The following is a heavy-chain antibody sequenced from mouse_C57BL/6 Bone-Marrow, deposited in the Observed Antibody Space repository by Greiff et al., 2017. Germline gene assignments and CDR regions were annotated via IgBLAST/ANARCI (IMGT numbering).Heavy chain of an antibody. Sequence: EVQLVESGGGLVKPGGSLKLSCAASGFTFSDYGMHWVRQAPEKGLEWVAYISSGSSTIYYADTVKGRFTISRDNAKNTLFLQMNRLRSEAAAMYYCARREVDFDYWGQGTTLTVSS. J-gene: IGHJ2*01. CDR3: ARREVDFDY. V-gene: IGHV5-17*01. D-gene: IGHD1-1*01. CDR1: GFTFSDYG. CDR2: ISSGSSTI.